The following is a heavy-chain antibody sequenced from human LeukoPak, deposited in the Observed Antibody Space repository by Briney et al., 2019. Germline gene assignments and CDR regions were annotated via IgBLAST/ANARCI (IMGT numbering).Heavy chain of an antibody. CDR1: GFTFSTYW. CDR2: IKEDGSDR. D-gene: IGHD3-22*01. CDR3: VRDSSGYQ. J-gene: IGHJ4*02. V-gene: IGHV3-7*01. Sequence: GGSLRLSCAASGFTFSTYWMSWVRQAPGKGLEWVANIKEDGSDRYYGDSVKGRFTISRDNAKNSLYLQMNSLRAEDTAVYYCVRDSSGYQWGQGTLVTVSS.